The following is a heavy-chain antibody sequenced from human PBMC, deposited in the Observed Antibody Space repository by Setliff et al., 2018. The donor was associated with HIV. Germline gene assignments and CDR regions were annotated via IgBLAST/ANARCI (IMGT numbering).Heavy chain of an antibody. J-gene: IGHJ4*02. CDR1: GFTFSGSP. D-gene: IGHD3-22*01. CDR2: IKDRTDNYAT. Sequence: PGGSLRFSCAASGFTFSGSPIHWVRQASGKGLEWLGRIKDRTDNYATAYAASVKGRFTIFRDDSANTAYLQINSLEIEDTAVYYCTRPQYIYENGGSDYWGQGTLVTVSS. V-gene: IGHV3-73*01. CDR3: TRPQYIYENGGSDY.